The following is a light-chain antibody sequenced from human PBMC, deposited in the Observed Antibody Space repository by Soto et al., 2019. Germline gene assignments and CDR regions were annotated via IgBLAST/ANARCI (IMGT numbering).Light chain of an antibody. J-gene: IGLJ1*01. CDR3: LSADSSRLYV. CDR2: KDT. Sequence: SYELTQPPSVSVSPGQTARITCSGDELPKEYAYWYQQKPGQAPLLVIYKDTERPSGIPARFSASSSGTTVTLTISGVQAEDEGDYYCLSADSSRLYVFGTGTKLTVL. CDR1: ELPKEY. V-gene: IGLV3-25*02.